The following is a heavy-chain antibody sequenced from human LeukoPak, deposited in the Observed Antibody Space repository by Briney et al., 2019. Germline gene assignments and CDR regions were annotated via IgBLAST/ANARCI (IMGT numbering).Heavy chain of an antibody. V-gene: IGHV4-59*11. CDR3: ARDVVTVTKGFDI. Sequence: KASETLSLTCAVSTDSFSSHYWTWIRQPPGKGLEWIGYISYIGSTNYNPSLKSRVTISIDTSKNQSSLKLSSVTAADTAVYYCARDVVTVTKGFDIWGQGTMVSVSS. J-gene: IGHJ3*02. CDR2: ISYIGST. D-gene: IGHD4-17*01. CDR1: TDSFSSHY.